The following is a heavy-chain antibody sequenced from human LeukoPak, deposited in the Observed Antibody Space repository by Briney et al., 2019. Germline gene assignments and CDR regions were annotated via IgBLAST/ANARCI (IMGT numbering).Heavy chain of an antibody. CDR1: GFTFSSYG. Sequence: GGSLRLSCAASGFTFSSYGMHWVRQAPGKGLEWVAVISYDGSNKYYADSVKGRFTISRDNSRNTLYLQMNSLRAEDTAVYYCARDSSGPWFDPWGQGTLVTVSS. CDR3: ARDSSGPWFDP. CDR2: ISYDGSNK. J-gene: IGHJ5*02. D-gene: IGHD6-6*01. V-gene: IGHV3-30*03.